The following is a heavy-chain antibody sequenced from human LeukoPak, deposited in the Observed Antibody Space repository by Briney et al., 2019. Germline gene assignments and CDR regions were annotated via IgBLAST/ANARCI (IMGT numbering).Heavy chain of an antibody. CDR1: GFTFSSYG. V-gene: IGHV3-33*01. CDR2: IWYDGSNK. Sequence: PGRSLRLSCAASGFTFSSYGMHWVRQAPGKGLEWVAVIWYDGSNKYYADSVKGRFTISRDDSKNTLYLQMNSLRAEDTAVYYCAGPNSSGWTGMDVWGQGTTVTVSS. CDR3: AGPNSSGWTGMDV. J-gene: IGHJ6*02. D-gene: IGHD6-19*01.